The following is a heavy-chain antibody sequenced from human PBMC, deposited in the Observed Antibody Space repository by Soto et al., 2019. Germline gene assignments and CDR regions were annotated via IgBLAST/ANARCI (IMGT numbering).Heavy chain of an antibody. D-gene: IGHD4-4*01. CDR3: ARLQGGFTVTTTNYYCYYMDV. Sequence: QVQLQQWGAGLLKPSETLSLTCAVYGGSFSGYYWSWIRQPPGKGLEWIGEINHSGSTNYNPSLKSRVTIAVDTSKNQFSLKLSSVTAADTAVYYCARLQGGFTVTTTNYYCYYMDVWGKGTTVTVSS. J-gene: IGHJ6*03. V-gene: IGHV4-34*01. CDR2: INHSGST. CDR1: GGSFSGYY.